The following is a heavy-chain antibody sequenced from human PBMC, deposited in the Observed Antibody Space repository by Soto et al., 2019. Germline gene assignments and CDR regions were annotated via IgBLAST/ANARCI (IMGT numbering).Heavy chain of an antibody. J-gene: IGHJ6*02. CDR2: IWYDGSNK. D-gene: IGHD6-19*01. CDR1: GFTFSSYG. Sequence: GGSLRLSCAASGFTFSSYGMHWVRQAPGKGLEWVAVIWYDGSNKYYADSVKGRFTISRDNSKNTLYPQMNSLRAEDTAVYYCARDGQAVADYYYGMDVWGQGTTVNVS. V-gene: IGHV3-33*01. CDR3: ARDGQAVADYYYGMDV.